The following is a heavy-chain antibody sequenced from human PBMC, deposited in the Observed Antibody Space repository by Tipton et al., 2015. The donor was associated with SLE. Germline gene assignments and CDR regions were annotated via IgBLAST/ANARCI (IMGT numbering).Heavy chain of an antibody. Sequence: SLRLSCAASGFTFDDHAMHWVRQAPGKGLEWVSGISCSGGSIDYADSVKGRFTISRDNAKNSVYLQMNSLRAEDTALYYCARDMVTTGEVDWYFGLWCRGTLVTVSS. CDR1: GFTFDDHA. D-gene: IGHD7-27*01. J-gene: IGHJ2*01. CDR3: ARDMVTTGEVDWYFGL. V-gene: IGHV3-9*01. CDR2: ISCSGGSI.